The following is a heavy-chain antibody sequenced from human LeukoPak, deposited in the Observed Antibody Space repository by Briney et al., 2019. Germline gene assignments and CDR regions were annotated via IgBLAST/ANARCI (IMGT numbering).Heavy chain of an antibody. CDR1: GFTFSSYG. V-gene: IGHV3-30*02. Sequence: GGSLRLSCAASGFTFSSYGMHWVRQAPGKGLEWVAFIRYDGSNKYYADSVKGRFTISRDNSKNTLYLQMNSLRAEDTAVYYCAKSLRYYGDYVWNAFDIWGQGTMVTVSS. CDR2: IRYDGSNK. CDR3: AKSLRYYGDYVWNAFDI. D-gene: IGHD4-17*01. J-gene: IGHJ3*02.